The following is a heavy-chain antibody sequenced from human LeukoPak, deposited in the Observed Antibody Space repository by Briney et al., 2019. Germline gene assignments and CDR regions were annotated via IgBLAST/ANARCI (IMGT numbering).Heavy chain of an antibody. D-gene: IGHD6-13*01. CDR3: ARGKYSSSWYAGYYFDY. CDR1: GGSISSYY. V-gene: IGHV4-59*01. CDR2: IYYSGST. J-gene: IGHJ4*02. Sequence: SETLSLTCTVSGGSISSYYWSWIRQPPGKGLEWIGYIYYSGSTNYNPSLKSRVTISVDTSKNQFSLKLSSVTAADTAVYYCARGKYSSSWYAGYYFDYWGQGTLVTVSS.